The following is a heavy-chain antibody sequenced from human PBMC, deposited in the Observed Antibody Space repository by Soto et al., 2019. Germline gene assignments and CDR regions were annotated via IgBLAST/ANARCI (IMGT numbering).Heavy chain of an antibody. Sequence: QVQLVQSGSEVKEPGASVKVSCKASGYTFTSHDISWARQAPGQGLEWMGWIGVSGGNTNYAQKVQGRVTMTTDTSTSTAYMELRSLRSDDTAVYYCGRGGSISGFDYWGQGTVVTVSS. D-gene: IGHD1-26*01. V-gene: IGHV1-18*01. CDR2: IGVSGGNT. J-gene: IGHJ4*02. CDR1: GYTFTSHD. CDR3: GRGGSISGFDY.